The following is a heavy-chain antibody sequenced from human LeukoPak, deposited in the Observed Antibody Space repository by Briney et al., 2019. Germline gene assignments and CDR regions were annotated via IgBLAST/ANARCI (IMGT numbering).Heavy chain of an antibody. Sequence: RTSETLSLTCAVSGVSISSSNWWSWVRQPPGKGLEWIGEIYHSGSTNYNPSLKSRVTISVDKSKNQFSLKLSSVTAADTAVYYCARSSPYCTNGVCYHYWGQGTLVTVSS. V-gene: IGHV4-4*02. D-gene: IGHD2-8*01. J-gene: IGHJ4*02. CDR3: ARSSPYCTNGVCYHY. CDR1: GVSISSSNW. CDR2: IYHSGST.